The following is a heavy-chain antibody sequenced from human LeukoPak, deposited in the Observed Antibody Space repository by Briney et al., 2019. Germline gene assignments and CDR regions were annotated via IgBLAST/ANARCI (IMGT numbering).Heavy chain of an antibody. V-gene: IGHV1-24*01. CDR2: FDPEDGET. CDR3: ATGVWSGNAFDI. Sequence: GASVKVSCKVSGYTLTELSMHWVRQAPGKGLERMGGFDPEDGETIYAQKFQGRVTMTEDTSTDTAYMELSSLRSEDTAVYYCATGVWSGNAFDIWGQGTMVTVSS. CDR1: GYTLTELS. D-gene: IGHD3-3*01. J-gene: IGHJ3*02.